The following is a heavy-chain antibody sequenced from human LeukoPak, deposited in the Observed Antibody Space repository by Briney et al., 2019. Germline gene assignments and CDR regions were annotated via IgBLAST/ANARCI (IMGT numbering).Heavy chain of an antibody. CDR2: INHSGST. Sequence: TGGSLRLSCAASGFTFSNYEMNWVRQPPGKGLEWIGEINHSGSTNYNPSLKSRVTISVDTSKNQFSLKLSSVTAADTAVYYCARHAPIVGAIHAFDIWGQGTMVTISS. D-gene: IGHD1-26*01. V-gene: IGHV4-34*01. CDR1: GFTFSNYE. CDR3: ARHAPIVGAIHAFDI. J-gene: IGHJ3*02.